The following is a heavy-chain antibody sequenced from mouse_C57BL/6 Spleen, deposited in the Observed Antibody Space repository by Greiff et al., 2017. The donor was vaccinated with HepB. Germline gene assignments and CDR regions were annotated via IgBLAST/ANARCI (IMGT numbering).Heavy chain of an antibody. Sequence: VQLQQSGAELVKPGASVKLSCTASGFNIKDYYMHWVKQRTEQGLEWIGRIDPEDGETKYAPKFKGKATITADTSSNTAYLQLSSLTSEDTAVYYCASCYYGHYEFAYWGQGTLVTVSA. D-gene: IGHD2-1*01. V-gene: IGHV14-2*01. J-gene: IGHJ3*01. CDR1: GFNIKDYY. CDR3: ASCYYGHYEFAY. CDR2: IDPEDGET.